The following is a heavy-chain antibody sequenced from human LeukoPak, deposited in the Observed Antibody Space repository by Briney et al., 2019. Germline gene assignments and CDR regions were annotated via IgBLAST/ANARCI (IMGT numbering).Heavy chain of an antibody. D-gene: IGHD6-13*01. J-gene: IGHJ4*02. CDR1: GYTFTGYY. V-gene: IGHV1-2*02. CDR2: INPNSGGT. Sequence: GASVKVSCKASGYTFTGYYMHWVRQAPGQGLEWMGWINPNSGGTNYAQKFQGRVTVTRDTSISTAYMELSRLRSDDTAVYYCARLSEESSSWYFDYWGQGTLVTVSS. CDR3: ARLSEESSSWYFDY.